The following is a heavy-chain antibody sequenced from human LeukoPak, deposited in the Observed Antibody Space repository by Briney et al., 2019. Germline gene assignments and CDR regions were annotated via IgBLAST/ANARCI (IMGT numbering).Heavy chain of an antibody. Sequence: GSLRLSCAASGFTFISYAMHWVRQAPGKGLEWVAVISYDGSNKYYADSVKGRFTFSRDNAKNSLFPQLNSLRVEDTAVYYCARGLSYSSSYPLGYWGQGTLVTVSS. CDR2: ISYDGSNK. CDR3: ARGLSYSSSYPLGY. CDR1: GFTFISYA. D-gene: IGHD6-6*01. J-gene: IGHJ4*02. V-gene: IGHV3-30*07.